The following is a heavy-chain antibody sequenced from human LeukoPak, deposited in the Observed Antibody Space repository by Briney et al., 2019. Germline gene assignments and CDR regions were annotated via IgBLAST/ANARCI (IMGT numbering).Heavy chain of an antibody. CDR3: AREVTQSHWSAYIHGFDP. CDR2: IHSSGST. D-gene: IGHD3-3*01. J-gene: IGHJ5*02. Sequence: SETLSLTCTVSRDSLNSLFWSWIRPPRGRGLEWIGYIHSSGSTNYNPSLKSRVTISIDTFKNQFSLKLNSVTAADTAMYYCAREVTQSHWSAYIHGFDPWGQGTLVTVSS. CDR1: RDSLNSLF. V-gene: IGHV4-59*11.